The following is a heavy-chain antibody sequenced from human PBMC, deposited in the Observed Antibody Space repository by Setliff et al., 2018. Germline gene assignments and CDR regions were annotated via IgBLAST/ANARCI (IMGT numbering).Heavy chain of an antibody. D-gene: IGHD3-9*01. CDR2: IYYTGRT. CDR1: GDSISSNSHY. J-gene: IGHJ4*01. V-gene: IGHV4-39*02. Sequence: PSETLSLTCIVSGDSISSNSHYWGWIRQPPGKGLEWIGTIYYTGRTYYNPSLKSRVTIAVDAPDNHFSLKLRSVTAADTAVYYCARAPNDLGVDWLFNNYFDYWGHGTLVTVSS. CDR3: ARAPNDLGVDWLFNNYFDY.